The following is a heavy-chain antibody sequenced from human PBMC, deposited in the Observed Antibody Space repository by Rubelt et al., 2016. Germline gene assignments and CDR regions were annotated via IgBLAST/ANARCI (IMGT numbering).Heavy chain of an antibody. CDR3: AKGSGSNNGAFDY. CDR1: GFTFSSYA. J-gene: IGHJ4*02. CDR2: ISNSGWST. D-gene: IGHD2-8*01. Sequence: EVQLLESGGGLVQPGGSLRLYCAASGFTFSSYALSWVRQAPGKGLEWVSGISNSGWSTYYADPVKGRFPFSRDKSKNTLYLQMNSLRDEDTAVYYCAKGSGSNNGAFDYWGQGTLVTVSS. V-gene: IGHV3-23*01.